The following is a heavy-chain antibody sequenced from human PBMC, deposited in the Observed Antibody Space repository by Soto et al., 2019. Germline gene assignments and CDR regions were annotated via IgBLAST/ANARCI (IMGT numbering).Heavy chain of an antibody. J-gene: IGHJ6*02. V-gene: IGHV1-69*06. CDR3: ARTPKITIFGVVNFYYYGMDV. CDR2: IIPIFGTA. Sequence: SVKVSCKASGGPFSSYAISWVRQAPGQGLEWMGGIIPIFGTANYAQKFQGRVTITADKSTSTAYMELSSLRSEDTAVYYCARTPKITIFGVVNFYYYGMDVWGQGTTVTVSS. D-gene: IGHD3-3*01. CDR1: GGPFSSYA.